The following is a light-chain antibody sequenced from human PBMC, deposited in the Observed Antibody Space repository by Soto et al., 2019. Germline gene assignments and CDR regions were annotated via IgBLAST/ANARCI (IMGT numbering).Light chain of an antibody. CDR1: QSISNH. Sequence: DIQMTQSPSSPSASVEDRVIITCRASQSISNHLNWYQQKPGKDPKLLIFAESSLQSGVPSRFSGSGSGTDFTLTISGLQSEDFATYYCQQSFSTPTFGQGTRLEIK. CDR2: AES. CDR3: QQSFSTPT. V-gene: IGKV1-39*01. J-gene: IGKJ5*01.